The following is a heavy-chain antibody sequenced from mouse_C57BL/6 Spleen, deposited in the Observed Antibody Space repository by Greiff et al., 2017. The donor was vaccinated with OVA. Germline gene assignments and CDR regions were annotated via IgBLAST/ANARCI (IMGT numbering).Heavy chain of an antibody. CDR2: IDPETGGT. Sequence: VQLKQSGAELVRPGASVTLSCKASGYTFTDYEMHWVKQTPVHGLEWIGAIDPETGGTAYNQKFKGKAILTADKSSSTAYMELRSLTSEDSAVYYCTNYYYGSSYGNFDVWGTGTTVTVSS. CDR1: GYTFTDYE. V-gene: IGHV1-15*01. D-gene: IGHD1-1*01. J-gene: IGHJ1*03. CDR3: TNYYYGSSYGNFDV.